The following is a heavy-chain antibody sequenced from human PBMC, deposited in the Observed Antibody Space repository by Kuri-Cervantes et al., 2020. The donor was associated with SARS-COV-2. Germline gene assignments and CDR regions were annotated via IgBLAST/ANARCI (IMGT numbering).Heavy chain of an antibody. D-gene: IGHD2-21*01. CDR3: AKDRVGVQDF. CDR1: GFNFSRTD. Sequence: GGSLRLSCAASGFNFSRTDMHWVRQAPGKGLKWVAVISHDGKNKKCIASGKGRFTISRDNSQNTLYLHMKSLRSEDTAMYYCAKDRVGVQDFWGQGTLVTVSS. CDR2: ISHDGKNK. V-gene: IGHV3-30*18. J-gene: IGHJ4*02.